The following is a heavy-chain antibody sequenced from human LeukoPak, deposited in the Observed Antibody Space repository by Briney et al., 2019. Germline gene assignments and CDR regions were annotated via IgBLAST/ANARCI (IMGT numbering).Heavy chain of an antibody. CDR1: GGSFSGYY. Sequence: SETLSLTCAVYGGSFSGYYWSWIRQPPGKGLEWIGEINHSGSTNYNPSLKSRVTISVDTPKNQFSLKLSSVTAADTAVYYCARLGLRAARHLDYWGQGTLVTVSS. CDR2: INHSGST. D-gene: IGHD6-6*01. CDR3: ARLGLRAARHLDY. V-gene: IGHV4-34*01. J-gene: IGHJ4*02.